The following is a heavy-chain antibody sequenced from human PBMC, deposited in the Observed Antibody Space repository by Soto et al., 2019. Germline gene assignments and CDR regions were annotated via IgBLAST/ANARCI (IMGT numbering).Heavy chain of an antibody. Sequence: QVHLVQSGTEVKKPGASVTVSCRASGYTFTSYSLHWVRQAPRKGLEWMGLINPRGGRTTYAQKLQGRITITRDTSTSTVYMEVNSLRPEDTAVYYCARETTVADPYYFFYGLDVWGQGTRVNVSS. D-gene: IGHD4-17*01. J-gene: IGHJ6*02. CDR1: GYTFTSYS. CDR2: INPRGGRT. V-gene: IGHV1-46*04. CDR3: ARETTVADPYYFFYGLDV.